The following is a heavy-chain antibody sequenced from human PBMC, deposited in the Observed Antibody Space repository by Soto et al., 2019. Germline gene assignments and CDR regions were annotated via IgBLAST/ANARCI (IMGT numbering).Heavy chain of an antibody. D-gene: IGHD2-21*01. CDR1: DDSISTYY. Sequence: QVQLQESGPGLVKPSETLSLTGTVSDDSISTYYWNWVRQPPGKGLEWIGYIHHNGNTNSSPSLKSRVTISIDASQKQVSLKLIAVTAADTAVYYCASAFVPNYHYSGLDVWGQGTTVTVSS. CDR2: IHHNGNT. V-gene: IGHV4-59*01. CDR3: ASAFVPNYHYSGLDV. J-gene: IGHJ6*02.